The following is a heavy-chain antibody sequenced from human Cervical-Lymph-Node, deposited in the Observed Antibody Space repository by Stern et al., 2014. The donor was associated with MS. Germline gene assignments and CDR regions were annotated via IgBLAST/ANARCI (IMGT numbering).Heavy chain of an antibody. D-gene: IGHD6-13*01. J-gene: IGHJ4*02. CDR3: VFAAAVHPTSDY. V-gene: IGHV1-69*01. Sequence: VQLVESGAEVKKPGSSVKVSCKASGGTFSSYAISWVRQDPGQGLEWMGGIIPIFGTANYAQKIQGRVTITADESTSTAYMELSSLRSEDTAVYYCVFAAAVHPTSDYWGQGTLVTVSS. CDR2: IIPIFGTA. CDR1: GGTFSSYA.